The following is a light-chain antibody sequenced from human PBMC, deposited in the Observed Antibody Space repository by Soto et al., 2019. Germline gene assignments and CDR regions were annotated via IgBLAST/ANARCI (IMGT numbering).Light chain of an antibody. J-gene: IGLJ2*01. V-gene: IGLV2-14*03. CDR2: GVT. Sequence: QSALTQPASVSGSPGQSITISCTGTTSDVGAYNYVSWYQHHPGKAPKLIILGVTNRPSVLSDRCSGSKSGNTASLTISGLQAEDGAAYYGASYASTTTLVFGGGTKLTVL. CDR3: ASYASTTTLV. CDR1: TSDVGAYNY.